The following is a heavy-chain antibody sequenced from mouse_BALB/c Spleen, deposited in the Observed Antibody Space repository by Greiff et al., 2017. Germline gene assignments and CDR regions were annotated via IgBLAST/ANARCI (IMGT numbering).Heavy chain of an antibody. Sequence: EVQLVESGGGLVQPGGSRKLSCAASGFTFSSFGMHWVRQAPEKGLEWVAYISSGSSTIYYADTVKGRFTISRDNPKNTLFLQMTSLRSEDTAMYYCARYRPYAMDYWGQGTSVTVSS. J-gene: IGHJ4*01. V-gene: IGHV5-17*02. D-gene: IGHD2-14*01. CDR2: ISSGSSTI. CDR1: GFTFSSFG. CDR3: ARYRPYAMDY.